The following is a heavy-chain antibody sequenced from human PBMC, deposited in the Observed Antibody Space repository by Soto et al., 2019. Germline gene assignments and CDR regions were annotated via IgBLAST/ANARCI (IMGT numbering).Heavy chain of an antibody. V-gene: IGHV4-4*02. Sequence: QVQLQESGPGLVKPSGTLSLTCAVSGGSISSSNWWIWVRQPPGKGLEWIGEIYHSGSTNYNPSLKRLVTLSVAKSMIQFSQKWNSGTATDAAVYYCACDGIAAAGTPGLAAFESWGQGTMVTVSS. CDR3: ACDGIAAAGTPGLAAFES. D-gene: IGHD6-13*01. CDR2: IYHSGST. CDR1: GGSISSSNW. J-gene: IGHJ3*02.